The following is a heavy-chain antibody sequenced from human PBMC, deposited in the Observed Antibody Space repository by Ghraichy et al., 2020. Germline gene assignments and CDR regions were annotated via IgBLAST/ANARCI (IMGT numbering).Heavy chain of an antibody. D-gene: IGHD6-19*01. J-gene: IGHJ4*02. V-gene: IGHV1-46*01. CDR3: ATRYSSFDY. CDR1: GYPFTHYD. Sequence: ASVKVSCKASGYPFTHYDLHWVRQAPGQGLEWMGLISTSDGSTDYAQKFQGRVTMTRDTSTSAVYMELSSLRSEDTAVFYCATRYSSFDYWGQGTLVTVSS. CDR2: ISTSDGST.